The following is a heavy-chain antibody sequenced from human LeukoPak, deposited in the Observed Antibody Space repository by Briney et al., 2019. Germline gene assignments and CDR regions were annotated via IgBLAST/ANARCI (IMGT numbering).Heavy chain of an antibody. Sequence: ASVKVSCKVSGYTLTELSMHWVRQAPGQGLEWMGWTNPNSGGANYAQKFQGRVTMTRDTSISTAYMELSRLRSDDTAVYYCARNMITFGGVIVLSYWGQGTLSPSPQ. D-gene: IGHD3-16*02. CDR2: TNPNSGGA. CDR1: GYTLTELS. CDR3: ARNMITFGGVIVLSY. V-gene: IGHV1-2*02. J-gene: IGHJ4*02.